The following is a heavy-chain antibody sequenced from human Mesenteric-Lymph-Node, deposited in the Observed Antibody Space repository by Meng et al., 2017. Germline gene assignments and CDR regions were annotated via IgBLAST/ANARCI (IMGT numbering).Heavy chain of an antibody. Sequence: GGSLRLSCSVSGASVRLNSYWSWVRQSPGKGLEWIGRTKNKANSYTTEYAASVKGRFTISRDDSENLVYLQMNSLEAEDTALYYCTRRYYIAYDFGAFDIWGQGTMVTVSS. CDR1: GASVRLNSY. CDR3: TRRYYIAYDFGAFDI. CDR2: TKNKANSYTT. J-gene: IGHJ3*02. D-gene: IGHD3-3*01. V-gene: IGHV3-72*01.